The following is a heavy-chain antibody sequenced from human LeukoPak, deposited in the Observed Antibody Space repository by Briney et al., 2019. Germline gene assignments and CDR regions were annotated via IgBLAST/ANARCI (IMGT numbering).Heavy chain of an antibody. CDR1: GGTFSSYA. D-gene: IGHD1-1*01. Sequence: GASVKVSCKASGGTFSSYAISWVRQAPGQGLEWMGGIIPIFGTANYAQKFQGRVTITADESTSTAYMELSSLRSEDTAVYYCAREHTTGTGVGYFDYWGQGTLVTVSS. V-gene: IGHV1-69*13. CDR2: IIPIFGTA. J-gene: IGHJ4*02. CDR3: AREHTTGTGVGYFDY.